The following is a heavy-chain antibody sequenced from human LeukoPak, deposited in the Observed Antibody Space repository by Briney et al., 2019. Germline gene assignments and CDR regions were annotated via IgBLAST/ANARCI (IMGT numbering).Heavy chain of an antibody. J-gene: IGHJ4*02. CDR3: ARDRSSSSWGNYFDY. V-gene: IGHV4-39*07. CDR2: IYYSGST. Sequence: SETLSLTCTVSGGSISSSSYYGGWIRQPPGKGLEWIGSIYYSGSTYYNPSLKSRVTISVDTSKNQFSLKLSSVTAADTAVYYCARDRSSSSWGNYFDYWGQGTLVTVSS. CDR1: GGSISSSSYY. D-gene: IGHD6-6*01.